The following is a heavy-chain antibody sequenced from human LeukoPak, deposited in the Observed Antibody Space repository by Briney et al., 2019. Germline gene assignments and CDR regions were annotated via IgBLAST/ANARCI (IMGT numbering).Heavy chain of an antibody. CDR3: ARILSFPIYSSSSGYGMDV. J-gene: IGHJ6*02. Sequence: SETLSLTCTVSGGSINNYYWSWIRQPPGKGLEWIGYISYSGSTNYNPSLKSRVTISVNTSKNQFSLKLSSVTAADTAVYYCARILSFPIYSSSSGYGMDVWGQGTTVTVSS. CDR2: ISYSGST. CDR1: GGSINNYY. D-gene: IGHD6-6*01. V-gene: IGHV4-59*12.